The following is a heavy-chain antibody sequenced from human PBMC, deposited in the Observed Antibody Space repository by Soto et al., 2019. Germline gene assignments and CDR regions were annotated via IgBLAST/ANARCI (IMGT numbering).Heavy chain of an antibody. D-gene: IGHD2-15*01. CDR2: LYYSGNT. CDR3: ARVGGVAARTFDY. V-gene: IGHV4-59*01. CDR1: GGSISPFD. Sequence: XETLCLTCTVSGGSISPFDWSWVRQPPGKGLEWIGYLYYSGNTNYNPSLKSRVTISVDASKNQVSLRLTSVTAADTAVYYCARVGGVAARTFDYWGQGTVVTVSS. J-gene: IGHJ4*02.